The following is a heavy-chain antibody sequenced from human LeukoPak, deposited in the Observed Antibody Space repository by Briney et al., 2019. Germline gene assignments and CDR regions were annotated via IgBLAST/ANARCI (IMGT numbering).Heavy chain of an antibody. Sequence: SETLSLTCTVSGGSISSYYWSWIRQPPGKGLEWIGYIYYSGSTNYNPSLKSRVTISVDTSKNQFSLKLSSVTAADTGVYYCARHGPRLVPFDYWGQGTLVTVSS. CDR2: IYYSGST. CDR1: GGSISSYY. CDR3: ARHGPRLVPFDY. J-gene: IGHJ4*02. V-gene: IGHV4-59*08. D-gene: IGHD6-6*01.